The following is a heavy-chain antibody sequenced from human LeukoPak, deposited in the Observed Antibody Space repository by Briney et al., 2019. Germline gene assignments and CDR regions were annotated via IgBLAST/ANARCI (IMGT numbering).Heavy chain of an antibody. CDR3: AKRTGGYNFFDY. Sequence: GGSLRLSCVASGFSFKTYSMDWVRQAPVKGLQWISYISGSSDTIYYADSLKGRFTISRDTSKNTLYLQMNSLRAEDTAVYYCAKRTGGYNFFDYWGQGTLVTVSS. J-gene: IGHJ4*02. V-gene: IGHV3-48*01. CDR1: GFSFKTYS. CDR2: ISGSSDTI. D-gene: IGHD5-24*01.